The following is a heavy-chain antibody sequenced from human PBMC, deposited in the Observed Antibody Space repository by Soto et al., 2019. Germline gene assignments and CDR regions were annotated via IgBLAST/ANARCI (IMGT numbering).Heavy chain of an antibody. CDR1: GGSISSYY. J-gene: IGHJ4*02. Sequence: SGSLSLTITASGGSISSYYWSWIRQPPGKGLEWIGYIYYSGSTHYNPPLKSRVTISVDTSKNQFSLKLSSVTAADTAVYYCARLSFDWDPDYWGQGTLVTVSS. D-gene: IGHD3-9*01. CDR2: IYYSGST. CDR3: ARLSFDWDPDY. V-gene: IGHV4-59*01.